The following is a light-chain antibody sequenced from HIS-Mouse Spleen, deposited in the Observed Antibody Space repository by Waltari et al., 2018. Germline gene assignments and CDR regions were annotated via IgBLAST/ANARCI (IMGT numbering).Light chain of an antibody. CDR3: SSYTSSSTYV. CDR1: TRDVGGYNY. V-gene: IGLV2-14*01. J-gene: IGLJ1*01. Sequence: QSALTQPASVSGSPGQSITISCPETTRDVGGYNYVSWYQHSPGKAPKLMIYEVSNRPSGVSNRFSGSKSGNTASLTISGLQAEDEADYYCSSYTSSSTYVFGTGTKVTVL. CDR2: EVS.